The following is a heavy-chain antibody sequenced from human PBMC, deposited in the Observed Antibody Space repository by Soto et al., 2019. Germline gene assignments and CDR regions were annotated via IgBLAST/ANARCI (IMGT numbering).Heavy chain of an antibody. D-gene: IGHD6-13*01. CDR1: GFTFSSYG. CDR3: ARAFLDGRYRSSALGY. J-gene: IGHJ4*02. Sequence: QVQLVESGGGVVQPGRSLRLSCAASGFTFSSYGMHWVRQAPGKGLEWVAVIWYDGSNKYYADSVKGRFTISRDNSKNTLYLQMNSLRAEDTAVYYCARAFLDGRYRSSALGYWGQGTLVTVSS. CDR2: IWYDGSNK. V-gene: IGHV3-33*01.